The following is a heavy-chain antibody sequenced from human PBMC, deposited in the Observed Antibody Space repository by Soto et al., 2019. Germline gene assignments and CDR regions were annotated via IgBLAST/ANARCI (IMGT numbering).Heavy chain of an antibody. V-gene: IGHV1-58*01. CDR1: GFTVTDSA. D-gene: IGHD3-22*01. J-gene: IGHJ4*02. CDR2: IVVASGNT. Sequence: QMQLLQSGPEVKKPGTSVKVSCKASGFTVTDSAVECVRQPRGQRHEWVGWIVVASGNTNYAQQFRERVTITRDMSTSTAYMEVNSLRAEDTAVYYCAAVQYYRSSYYPDYWRQGTLVSVSS. CDR3: AAVQYYRSSYYPDY.